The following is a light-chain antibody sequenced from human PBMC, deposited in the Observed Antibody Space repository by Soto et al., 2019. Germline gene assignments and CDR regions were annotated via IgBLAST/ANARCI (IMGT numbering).Light chain of an antibody. CDR3: SSYTSSSTYV. Sequence: QSALTQPASVSGSPGQSITISCTGTSTDIGTYSRVSWYLQYPGKAPKLMIYDVTKRPSGVSNRFSGSRSGSTASLTISGLQAEDEANYYCSSYTSSSTYVFGTGTKVTVL. J-gene: IGLJ1*01. CDR2: DVT. V-gene: IGLV2-14*02. CDR1: STDIGTYSR.